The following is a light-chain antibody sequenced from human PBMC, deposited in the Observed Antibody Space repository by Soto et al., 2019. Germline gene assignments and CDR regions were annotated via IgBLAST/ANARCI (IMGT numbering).Light chain of an antibody. J-gene: IGKJ5*01. V-gene: IGKV3-11*01. Sequence: EIVLTQSPGTLSLSPGERATLSCRASQSVSGSYLAWYQQKPGQAPRLLIYDASNRATGIPARFSGSGSGTDFTLTISSLEPEDFAVYYCQQRSNWPGITFGQGTRLEIK. CDR3: QQRSNWPGIT. CDR1: QSVSGSY. CDR2: DAS.